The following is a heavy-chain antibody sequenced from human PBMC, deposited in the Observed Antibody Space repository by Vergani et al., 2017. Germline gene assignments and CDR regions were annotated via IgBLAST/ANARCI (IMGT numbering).Heavy chain of an antibody. CDR2: ISSSSSYI. Sequence: EVQLVESGGGLVKPGGSLRLSCAASGFTFSSYSMNWVRQAPGKGLEWVSSISSSSSYIYYADSVKGRFTISRDNAKNSLYLQMNSLRAEDTAVYYCARGWFGESGNWFDPWGQRTLVTVSS. CDR3: ARGWFGESGNWFDP. D-gene: IGHD3-10*01. V-gene: IGHV3-21*01. CDR1: GFTFSSYS. J-gene: IGHJ5*02.